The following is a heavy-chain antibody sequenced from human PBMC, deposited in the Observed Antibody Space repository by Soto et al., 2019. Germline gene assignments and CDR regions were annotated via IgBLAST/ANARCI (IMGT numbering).Heavy chain of an antibody. Sequence: GGALTLSCAASGFTFSSYAMHWVRQAPGKGLEWVAVISYDGSNKYYAASVKGRFTISRDNSKNTLYLQMNSLRAEDTAVYYCARVHRRANAFDIWGQGTMVTVSS. CDR1: GFTFSSYA. J-gene: IGHJ3*02. CDR3: ARVHRRANAFDI. V-gene: IGHV3-30-3*01. CDR2: ISYDGSNK.